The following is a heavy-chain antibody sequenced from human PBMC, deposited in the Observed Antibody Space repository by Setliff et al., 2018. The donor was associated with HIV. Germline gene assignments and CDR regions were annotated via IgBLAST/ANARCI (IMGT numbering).Heavy chain of an antibody. CDR2: FDPEDGEK. CDR3: ATDLKGSQSYYYGSGSYSGFDP. D-gene: IGHD3-10*01. CDR1: GYTLTELS. J-gene: IGHJ5*02. Sequence: ASVKVSCKVSGYTLTELSMHWVRQAPGKGLEWMGGFDPEDGEKIYAQKFQGRVTMTEDTSTDTAYMELSSLRSEDTAVYYCATDLKGSQSYYYGSGSYSGFDPWGQGTLVTVSS. V-gene: IGHV1-24*01.